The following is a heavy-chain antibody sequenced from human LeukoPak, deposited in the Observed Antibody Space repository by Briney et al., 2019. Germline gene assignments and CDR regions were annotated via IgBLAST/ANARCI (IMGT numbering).Heavy chain of an antibody. CDR2: INSDGITT. D-gene: IGHD3-22*01. V-gene: IGHV3-74*01. J-gene: IGHJ4*02. CDR1: GFSFSTYW. Sequence: GGSLRLSCAASGFSFSTYWMPWVRQAPGKGLVWVSRINSDGITTTYADSVKGRFTISRDNSKNTLYLQMNSLRAEDTAVYYCAKDAYYYDSSGYYGLDYWGQGTLVTVSS. CDR3: AKDAYYYDSSGYYGLDY.